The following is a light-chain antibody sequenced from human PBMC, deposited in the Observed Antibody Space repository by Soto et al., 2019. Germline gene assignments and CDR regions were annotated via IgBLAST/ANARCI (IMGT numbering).Light chain of an antibody. CDR3: SSYTTRRTYV. Sequence: QSALTQPASVSGSPGQSITISCTGTSSDIGAYNYVSWYQHHPGKAPKLMIYDVSNRPSGVSNRFSASKSDNTAPLTISGLQAEDEADYYCSSYTTRRTYVFGSGTKLTVL. V-gene: IGLV2-14*03. CDR1: SSDIGAYNY. J-gene: IGLJ1*01. CDR2: DVS.